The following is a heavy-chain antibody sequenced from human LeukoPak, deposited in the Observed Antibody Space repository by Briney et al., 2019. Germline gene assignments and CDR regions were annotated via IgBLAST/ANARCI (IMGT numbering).Heavy chain of an antibody. V-gene: IGHV4-34*01. CDR2: INHSGST. J-gene: IGHJ6*03. D-gene: IGHD3-22*01. CDR1: GGSFSGYY. CDR3: ARMYYYDSSGYYRYYYYYYYMDV. Sequence: SETLSLTCAVYGGSFSGYYWSWIRQPPGKGLEWIGEINHSGSTNYNPSLKSRVTISVDTSKNQFSLKLSSVTAADTAVYYYARMYYYDSSGYYRYYYYYYYMDVWGKGTTVTVSS.